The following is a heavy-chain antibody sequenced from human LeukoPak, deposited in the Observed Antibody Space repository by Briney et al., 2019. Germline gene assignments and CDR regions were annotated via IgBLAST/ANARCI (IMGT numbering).Heavy chain of an antibody. V-gene: IGHV4-39*07. Sequence: PSETLSLTCTVSGGSISSSSYYWGWIRQPPGKGLEWIGSIYYRGSNYHNSSLKGRVTMSIDTSKNQFSLRLSSVTAADTAVYYCARSILRYYYNASGYYPYYFDYWGQGVLVTVSS. CDR1: GGSISSSSYY. D-gene: IGHD3-22*01. CDR2: IYYRGSN. CDR3: ARSILRYYYNASGYYPYYFDY. J-gene: IGHJ4*02.